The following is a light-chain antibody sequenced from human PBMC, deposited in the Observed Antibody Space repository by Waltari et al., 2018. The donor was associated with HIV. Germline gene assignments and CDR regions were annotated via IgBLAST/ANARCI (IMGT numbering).Light chain of an antibody. Sequence: QSVLTPPPSASGTPGQRVTTSCSGSSSNVASLTVNWYHKLPGTAPKLLIYSFNQRPSGVPDRFSGAKAGTSASLAINGLQSEDEADYYCAVWDGRLDHYVFGTGTKVTVL. V-gene: IGLV1-44*01. CDR2: SFN. CDR1: SSNVASLT. CDR3: AVWDGRLDHYV. J-gene: IGLJ1*01.